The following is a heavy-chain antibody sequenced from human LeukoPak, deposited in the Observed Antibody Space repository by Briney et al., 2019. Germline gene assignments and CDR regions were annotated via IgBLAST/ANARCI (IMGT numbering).Heavy chain of an antibody. CDR3: ARRDSSGYWTNY. D-gene: IGHD6-19*01. CDR1: GGSISSSSYY. V-gene: IGHV4-39*01. Sequence: SETLSLTCTVSGGSISSSSYYWGWIRQPPGKGLEWIGSIYYSGSTYYNPSLKSRVTISADTSKNQFSLKLSSVTAADTAVYYCARRDSSGYWTNYWGQGTLVTVSS. CDR2: IYYSGST. J-gene: IGHJ4*02.